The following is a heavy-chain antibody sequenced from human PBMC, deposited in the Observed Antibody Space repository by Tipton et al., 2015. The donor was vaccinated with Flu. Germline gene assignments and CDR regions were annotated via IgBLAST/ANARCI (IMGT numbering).Heavy chain of an antibody. J-gene: IGHJ5*02. D-gene: IGHD2/OR15-2a*01. Sequence: TLSLTCAVYGGSLGGYYWSWIRQSPGKGLGWIGEINHSGSTNYNPSLKSRLTISLDMSKNQFSLNLYSVSAADAADYYCARHTRIEIGGLNWVDPWGQGSLVTVSS. V-gene: IGHV4-34*01. CDR2: INHSGST. CDR1: GGSLGGYY. CDR3: ARHTRIEIGGLNWVDP.